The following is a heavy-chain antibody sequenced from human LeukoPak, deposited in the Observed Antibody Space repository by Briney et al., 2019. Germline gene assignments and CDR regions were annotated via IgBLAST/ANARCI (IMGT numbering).Heavy chain of an antibody. D-gene: IGHD3-3*01. V-gene: IGHV3-7*01. Sequence: GGSLRLSCAASGFTFSSYWMSWVRQAPGKGLEWVANIKQDGSEKYYVDSVKVRFTISRDNAKNSLYLQMNSLRAEDTAVYYCAREEHYDFWSGYYYYYGMDVWGQGTTVTVSS. CDR2: IKQDGSEK. CDR3: AREEHYDFWSGYYYYYGMDV. CDR1: GFTFSSYW. J-gene: IGHJ6*02.